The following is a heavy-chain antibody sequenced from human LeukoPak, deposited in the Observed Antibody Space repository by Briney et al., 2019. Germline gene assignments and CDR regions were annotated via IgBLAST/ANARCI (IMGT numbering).Heavy chain of an antibody. Sequence: PSETLSLTCTVSGGSISSSSYYWGWIRQPPGKGLEWIGSIYYSGSTYYNPSLKSRVTISVDTSKNQFSLKLSSVTAADTAVYYCARRYSGSYSQGWFDPWGQGTLVTVSS. CDR1: GGSISSSSYY. D-gene: IGHD1-26*01. CDR3: ARRYSGSYSQGWFDP. J-gene: IGHJ5*02. V-gene: IGHV4-39*01. CDR2: IYYSGST.